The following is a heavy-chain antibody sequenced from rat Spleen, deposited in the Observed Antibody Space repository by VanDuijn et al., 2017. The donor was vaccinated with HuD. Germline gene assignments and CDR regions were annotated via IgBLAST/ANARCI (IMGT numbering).Heavy chain of an antibody. CDR3: FLSGEGY. D-gene: IGHD1-1*01. V-gene: IGHV2-77*01. CDR1: GLSLTSNS. J-gene: IGHJ2*01. Sequence: QVQLKESGPGLVQPSQTLSLTCTVSGLSLTSNSVHWVRQAPGKGLEWMGIMWGVGSTNYNPVLKSRLSISRDTSKSQVFLTMNSLQTDDTAVYYCFLSGEGYWGQGVMVTVSS. CDR2: MWGVGST.